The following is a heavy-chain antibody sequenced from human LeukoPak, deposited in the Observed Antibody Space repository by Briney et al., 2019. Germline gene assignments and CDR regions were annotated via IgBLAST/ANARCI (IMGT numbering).Heavy chain of an antibody. Sequence: GGSLRLSCAASGFTFSSYAMSWVRQAPGKGLEWVSGISWNSGSIGYADSVKGRFTISRDNAKNSLYLQMNSLRAEDTALYYCAKDIKHSSGYSYGSFGAFDIWGQGTMVTVSS. D-gene: IGHD5-18*01. CDR1: GFTFSSYA. CDR3: AKDIKHSSGYSYGSFGAFDI. J-gene: IGHJ3*02. CDR2: ISWNSGSI. V-gene: IGHV3-9*01.